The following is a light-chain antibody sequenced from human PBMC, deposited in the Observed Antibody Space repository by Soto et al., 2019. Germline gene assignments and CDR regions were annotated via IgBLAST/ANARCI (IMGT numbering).Light chain of an antibody. V-gene: IGKV1-5*03. CDR3: QQYNSYPWT. Sequence: DIQMTQSPSTLSASVVDRVTITCRASQSISSWLAWYQQKPGKAPKLLIYKASSLESGVPSRFSGSGSGTEFTLTISSLQPDDFATYYYQQYNSYPWTFGQGTKVDIK. CDR2: KAS. J-gene: IGKJ1*01. CDR1: QSISSW.